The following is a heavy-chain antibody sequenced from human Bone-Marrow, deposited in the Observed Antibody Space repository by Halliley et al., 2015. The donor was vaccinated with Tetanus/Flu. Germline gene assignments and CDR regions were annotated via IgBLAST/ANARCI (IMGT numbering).Heavy chain of an antibody. J-gene: IGHJ5*02. CDR1: GATFNNYN. CDR2: IIPTFHSA. V-gene: IGHV1-69*06. Sequence: QLVQSGAEVKKPGSSVRVSCKASGATFNNYNFNWVRQAPGRGLEWMGHIIPTFHSATYAQKFLGRVTITADKSTSTTYMQLSSLTSEDTAVYYCANNTVFGPFDPWGQGTLVIVSS. D-gene: IGHD3-3*01. CDR3: ANNTVFGPFDP.